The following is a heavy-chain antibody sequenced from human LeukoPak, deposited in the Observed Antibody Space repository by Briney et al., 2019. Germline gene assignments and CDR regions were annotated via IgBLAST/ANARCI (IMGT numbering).Heavy chain of an antibody. Sequence: PSETLSLTCTVSGYSISSGYYWSWIRQPPGKGLEWIGEINHSGSTNYNPSLKSRVTISVDTSKNQFSLKLSSVTAADTAVYYCARGSRFYCSGGSCYRMTKFDYWGQGTLVTVSS. J-gene: IGHJ4*02. CDR1: GYSISSGYY. D-gene: IGHD2-15*01. V-gene: IGHV4-38-2*02. CDR2: INHSGST. CDR3: ARGSRFYCSGGSCYRMTKFDY.